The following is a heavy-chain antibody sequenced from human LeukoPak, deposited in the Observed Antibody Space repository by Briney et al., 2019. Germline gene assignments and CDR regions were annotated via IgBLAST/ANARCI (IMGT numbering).Heavy chain of an antibody. CDR1: GGSISSSSYY. V-gene: IGHV4-39*01. Sequence: SETLSLTCTVSGGSISSSSYYWGWIRQPPGRGLEGIGSIYYSGSTYYNPSLKSRVTISVDTSKNQFSLKLSSVTAADTAVYYCARNTVLRYFDWLSTDGMDVWGQGTTVTVSS. D-gene: IGHD3-9*01. CDR2: IYYSGST. J-gene: IGHJ6*02. CDR3: ARNTVLRYFDWLSTDGMDV.